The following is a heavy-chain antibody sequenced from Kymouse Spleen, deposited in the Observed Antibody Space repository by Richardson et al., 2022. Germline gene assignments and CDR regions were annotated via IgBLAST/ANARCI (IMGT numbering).Heavy chain of an antibody. CDR1: GFTFSSYW. CDR2: IKQDGSEK. D-gene: IGHD3-10*01. V-gene: IGHV3-7*01. Sequence: EVQLVESGGGLVQPGGSLRLSCAASGFTFSSYWMSWVRQAPGKGLEWVANIKQDGSEKYYVDSVKGRFTISRDNAKNSLYLQMNSLRAEDTAVYYCARDPYYYGSGSYSIYYYYYGMDVWGQGTTVTVSS. CDR3: ARDPYYYGSGSYSIYYYYYGMDV. J-gene: IGHJ6*02.